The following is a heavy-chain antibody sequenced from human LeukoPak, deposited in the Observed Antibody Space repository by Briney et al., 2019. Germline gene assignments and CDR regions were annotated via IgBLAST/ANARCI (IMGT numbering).Heavy chain of an antibody. CDR3: ARDLGQLGAFDY. CDR2: INPSGGST. J-gene: IGHJ4*02. D-gene: IGHD1-1*01. V-gene: IGHV1-46*01. CDR1: GYTFTSYA. Sequence: ASVKVSCKASGYTFTSYAMNWVRQAPGQGLEWMGIINPSGGSTSYAQKFQGRVTMTRDTSTSTVYMELSSLRSEDTAVYYCARDLGQLGAFDYWGQGTLVTVSS.